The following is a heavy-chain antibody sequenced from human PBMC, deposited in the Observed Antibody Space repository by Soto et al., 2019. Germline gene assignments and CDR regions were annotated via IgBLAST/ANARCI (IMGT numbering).Heavy chain of an antibody. J-gene: IGHJ4*02. CDR2: ISSSSSYI. D-gene: IGHD6-13*01. V-gene: IGHV3-21*01. CDR3: ARQGIAAAGPTPDY. CDR1: GFTFSSYS. Sequence: LRLSCAASGFTFSSYSMNWVRQAPGKGLEWVSSISSSSSYIYYADSVKGRFTISRDNAKNSLYLQMNSLRAEDTAVYYCARQGIAAAGPTPDYWGQGTLVTVSS.